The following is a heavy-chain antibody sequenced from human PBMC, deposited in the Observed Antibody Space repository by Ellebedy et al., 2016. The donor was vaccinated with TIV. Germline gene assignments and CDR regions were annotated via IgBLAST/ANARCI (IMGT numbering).Heavy chain of an antibody. CDR3: AREQRGYCSGVSCLTWDY. CDR2: INPNSGGT. CDR1: GYTFTGYY. Sequence: AASVKVSCKASGYTFTGYYMHWVRQAPGQGLEWMGWINPNSGGTNYAQKFQGRVTMTRDTSISTAYMELSRLRSDDTALYYSAREQRGYCSGVSCLTWDYWGQGTLVTVSS. J-gene: IGHJ4*02. V-gene: IGHV1-2*02. D-gene: IGHD2-15*01.